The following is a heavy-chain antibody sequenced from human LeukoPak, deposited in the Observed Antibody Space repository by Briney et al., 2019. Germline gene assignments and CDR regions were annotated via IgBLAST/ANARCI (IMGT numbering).Heavy chain of an antibody. V-gene: IGHV1-46*01. Sequence: GASVKVSCKASGYTFTSHYVHWVRQAPGQGLEWMGMINPSGGSTTYAQRFQGRVTMTRDTSTSTVYMELSSLRSEDTAMYYCVSPSNAGGLNYYYYGMDVWGQGTTVTVSS. CDR3: VSPSNAGGLNYYYYGMDV. D-gene: IGHD2-15*01. J-gene: IGHJ6*02. CDR1: GYTFTSHY. CDR2: INPSGGST.